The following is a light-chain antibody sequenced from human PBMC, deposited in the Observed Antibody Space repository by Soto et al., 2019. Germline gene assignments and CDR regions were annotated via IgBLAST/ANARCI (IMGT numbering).Light chain of an antibody. CDR3: QNYNSAPIT. Sequence: DIQMTQSPSSRSSSLGDRVTITCRASQGINIYLAWYQQAAGKVPKHLIYGASKLQSGVPSRFRGGGSGTNGTLTISSLKKEDGGTYYCQNYNSAPITFGQGTRLEIK. J-gene: IGKJ5*01. CDR2: GAS. V-gene: IGKV1-27*01. CDR1: QGINIY.